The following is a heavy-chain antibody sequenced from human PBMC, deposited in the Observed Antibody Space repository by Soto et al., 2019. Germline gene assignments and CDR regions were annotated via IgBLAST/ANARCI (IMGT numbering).Heavy chain of an antibody. Sequence: QVQLVQSGAEVKKPGSSVKVSCKASGGTFSSYAISWVRQAPGQGLEWMGGIIPIFGTANYAQKFQGSVTITADNSPTAAYMELSSLRSEDTAVYSCAGVWDPPMDAFDIWGQGTMVTVSS. CDR1: GGTFSSYA. V-gene: IGHV1-69*14. J-gene: IGHJ3*02. CDR2: IIPIFGTA. CDR3: AGVWDPPMDAFDI. D-gene: IGHD6-13*01.